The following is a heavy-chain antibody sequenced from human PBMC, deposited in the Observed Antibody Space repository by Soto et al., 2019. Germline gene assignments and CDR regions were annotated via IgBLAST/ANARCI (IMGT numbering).Heavy chain of an antibody. D-gene: IGHD3-10*01. CDR1: GGTFSSYT. J-gene: IGHJ5*02. CDR2: IIPILGIA. V-gene: IGHV1-69*02. Sequence: GASVKVPCKASGGTFSSYTISWVRQAPGQGLEWMGRIIPILGIANYAQKFQGRVTITADKSTSTAYMELSSLRSEDTAVYYCARHLYGSGFDPWGQGTLVTVSS. CDR3: ARHLYGSGFDP.